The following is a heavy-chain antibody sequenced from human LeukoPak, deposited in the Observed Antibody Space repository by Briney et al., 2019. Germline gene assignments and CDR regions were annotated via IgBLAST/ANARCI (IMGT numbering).Heavy chain of an antibody. CDR3: ARASYSGSYCFVY. D-gene: IGHD1-26*01. Sequence: SETLSLTCTVSGGSISSYYWSWIRQPPGKGLEWIGYIYYSGSTDYNPSLKSRVTISVDTSKNQFSLKLSSVTAADTAVYYCARASYSGSYCFVYWGQGTLVTVSS. CDR1: GGSISSYY. J-gene: IGHJ4*02. V-gene: IGHV4-59*01. CDR2: IYYSGST.